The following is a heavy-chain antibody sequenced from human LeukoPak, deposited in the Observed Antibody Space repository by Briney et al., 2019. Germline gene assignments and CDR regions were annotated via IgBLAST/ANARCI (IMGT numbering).Heavy chain of an antibody. V-gene: IGHV3-53*01. Sequence: PGGSLRVSCAAPGFTVSINYIRWVREAPGEGLEWVSVIYSGGSTYYADPVKGRFTISRDNSKNTLYLQMNSLRAEDTAVYYCARSRDYGASAFDYWGQGTLVTVSS. J-gene: IGHJ4*02. CDR3: ARSRDYGASAFDY. D-gene: IGHD4-17*01. CDR2: IYSGGST. CDR1: GFTVSINY.